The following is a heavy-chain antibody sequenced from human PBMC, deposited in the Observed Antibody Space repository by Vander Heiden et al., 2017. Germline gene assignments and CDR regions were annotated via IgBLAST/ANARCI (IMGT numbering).Heavy chain of an antibody. Sequence: QVQLQESGPGLVKPSEALSLTCTVSGASISPYYWRWIRQPPGKGLEWVGYLHHSGTTYYNPSLTSRVTMSVDTSKNQFSLRLSSVAAADTAVYYCARVMFYSFGQLGFDFWGQGTLVAVSS. CDR2: LHHSGTT. D-gene: IGHD5-18*01. CDR3: ARVMFYSFGQLGFDF. J-gene: IGHJ4*02. V-gene: IGHV4-59*01. CDR1: GASISPYY.